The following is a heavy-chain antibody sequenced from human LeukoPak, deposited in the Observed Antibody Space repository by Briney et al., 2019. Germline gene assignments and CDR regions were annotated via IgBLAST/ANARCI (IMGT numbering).Heavy chain of an antibody. V-gene: IGHV6-1*01. CDR2: TYYRCKWYN. D-gene: IGHD6-13*01. J-gene: IGHJ6*03. CDR3: AREHGSSLLFVRKYYYYLDV. Sequence: SQTLSLTCAISGDSVSSNSAAWNWIRQSPSRGLEWLGRTYYRCKWYNDYAVSVKSRITINPDTSKNQFSLQLNSVTPEDTAVYYCAREHGSSLLFVRKYYYYLDVWGKGTTVTVSS. CDR1: GDSVSSNSAA.